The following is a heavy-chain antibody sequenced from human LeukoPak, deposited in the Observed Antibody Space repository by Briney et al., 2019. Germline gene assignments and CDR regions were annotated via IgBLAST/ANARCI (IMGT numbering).Heavy chain of an antibody. CDR3: ARWGLYDSSGYNDY. J-gene: IGHJ4*02. CDR2: FDPEDGET. Sequence: ASVKVSCKVSGYTLTELSMHWVRQAPGKGLEWMGGFDPEDGETIYAQKFQGRVTMTEGTSTDTAYMELSSLRSEDTAVYYCARWGLYDSSGYNDYWGQGTLVTVSS. V-gene: IGHV1-24*01. D-gene: IGHD3-22*01. CDR1: GYTLTELS.